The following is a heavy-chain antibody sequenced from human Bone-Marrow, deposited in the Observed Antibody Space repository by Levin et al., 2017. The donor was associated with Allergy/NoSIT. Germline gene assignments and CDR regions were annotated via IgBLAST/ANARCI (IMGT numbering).Heavy chain of an antibody. Sequence: GESLKISCEASGYTFTSYDINWVRQAPGQGLEWMGWMSPNTGNTGYAQKFQGRLSMTRSTSNPTAYMALSSLTSEDTAIYYCAKRGGFPSSRGTRSHGLEVWGQGTTVTVSS. CDR1: GYTFTSYD. J-gene: IGHJ6*02. CDR3: AKRGGFPSSRGTRSHGLEV. CDR2: MSPNTGNT. D-gene: IGHD1-14*01. V-gene: IGHV1-8*01.